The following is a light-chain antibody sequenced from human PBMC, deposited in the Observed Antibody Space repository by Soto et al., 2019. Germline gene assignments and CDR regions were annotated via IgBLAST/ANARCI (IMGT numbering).Light chain of an antibody. V-gene: IGKV1-5*03. Sequence: DIQMTQSPSSLSASLGDRVTITCLASQSISSWLAWYQQKPGKAPKLLIYKASTLKSGVPSRFSGSGSGTEFTLTISSLQPEDFATYYCQQLNSYPLTFGPGTKVDI. CDR1: QSISSW. J-gene: IGKJ3*01. CDR2: KAS. CDR3: QQLNSYPLT.